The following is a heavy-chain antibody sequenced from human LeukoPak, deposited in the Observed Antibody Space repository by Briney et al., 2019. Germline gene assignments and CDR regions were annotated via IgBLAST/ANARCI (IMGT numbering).Heavy chain of an antibody. CDR1: GFGFSDYY. CDR2: IGRSASAI. CDR3: ARGKYFFDY. J-gene: IGHJ4*02. V-gene: IGHV3-11*01. Sequence: GGSLRLSCAASGFGFSDYYMSWIRQAPGKGLEWVSYIGRSASAIFYADSVKGRFTISRDNAKNSLYLQMNSLRAEDTAVYFCARGKYFFDYWGQGALVTVSS.